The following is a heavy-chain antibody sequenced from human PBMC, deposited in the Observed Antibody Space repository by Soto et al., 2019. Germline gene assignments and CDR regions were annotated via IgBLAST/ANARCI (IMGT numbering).Heavy chain of an antibody. CDR3: ARVLYYGSGSYSPYGMDV. D-gene: IGHD3-10*01. J-gene: IGHJ6*02. CDR1: GVSFNNNG. V-gene: IGHV1-69*01. Sequence: QVQLVQSGAEVKKPGSSVKVSCKTSGVSFNNNGIGWVRQAPGHGLEWMGGVSTPFRTSNYARKFQGRISIPADASTGTVNMELSSLTSEDTAQYYCARVLYYGSGSYSPYGMDVWGQGTTVTVSS. CDR2: VSTPFRTS.